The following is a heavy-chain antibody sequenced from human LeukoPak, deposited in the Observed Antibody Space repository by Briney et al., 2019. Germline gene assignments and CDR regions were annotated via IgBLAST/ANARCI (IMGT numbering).Heavy chain of an antibody. CDR2: ISSDGGNT. CDR3: VAHPGGAIDV. Sequence: GGSLRLSCAASGFTFNTYTMSWVRQAPGKGLEWVSAISSDGGNTYYADSVKGRFTIFRDNSKNTLYVYMSNLSAGDTAIYYCVAHPGGAIDVWGQGTVVTVSS. D-gene: IGHD3-10*01. V-gene: IGHV3-23*01. CDR1: GFTFNTYT. J-gene: IGHJ3*01.